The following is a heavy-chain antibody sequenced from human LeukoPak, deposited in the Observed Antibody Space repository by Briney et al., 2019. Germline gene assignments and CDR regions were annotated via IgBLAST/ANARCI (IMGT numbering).Heavy chain of an antibody. D-gene: IGHD3-9*01. Sequence: GGSLRLSCAASGFTFSSYWMSWVRQAPGKGLEWVANIKQDGSEKYYVDPVKGRFTVSRDNAKNSLYLQMNSLRAEDTAVYYCARDLGGEYDILTGFDYWGQGTLVTVSS. V-gene: IGHV3-7*01. J-gene: IGHJ4*02. CDR2: IKQDGSEK. CDR3: ARDLGGEYDILTGFDY. CDR1: GFTFSSYW.